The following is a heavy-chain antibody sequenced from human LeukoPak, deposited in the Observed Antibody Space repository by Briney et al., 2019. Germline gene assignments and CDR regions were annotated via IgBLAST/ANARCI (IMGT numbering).Heavy chain of an antibody. Sequence: GGSLRLSCATSGFTFSTFWMHWVRQAPGKGLVWVSRINHDGSSTNYADSVKGRFTVSRDNAKNSVYLQMHSLGAEDTAVYYCAREHIRSGSYELDYWGQGTLVTVSS. D-gene: IGHD3-10*01. CDR1: GFTFSTFW. CDR3: AREHIRSGSYELDY. V-gene: IGHV3-74*01. J-gene: IGHJ4*02. CDR2: INHDGSST.